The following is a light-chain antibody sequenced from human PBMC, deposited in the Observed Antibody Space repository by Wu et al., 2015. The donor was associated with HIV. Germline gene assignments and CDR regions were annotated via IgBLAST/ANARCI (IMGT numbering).Light chain of an antibody. CDR1: HSVDRS. V-gene: IGKV3-11*01. CDR2: DAS. J-gene: IGKJ5*01. Sequence: VLTQSPLSLSLSPGERATLSCRASHSVDRSLAWYQQRPGQSPRLPIYDASNRATGIPARFRGSGSGTDFTLTISSLAPEDFAVYYCQQRSYSPLTFGQGTRLEI. CDR3: QQRSYSPLT.